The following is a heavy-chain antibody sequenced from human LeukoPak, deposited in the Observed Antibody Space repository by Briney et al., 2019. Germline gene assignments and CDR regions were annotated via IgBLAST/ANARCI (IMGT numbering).Heavy chain of an antibody. CDR3: TKDLYGSGSKSCGMDV. CDR2: ISYDGSNK. V-gene: IGHV3-30*04. Sequence: PRGALRLSCAASGFTFRSYAMHWVGQAPGEGLEWVADISYDGSNKYYADSVRGRFTISRDNSKNTLYLQMNSLGAEDTAVYYCTKDLYGSGSKSCGMDVWGKGTTVTVSS. D-gene: IGHD3-10*01. J-gene: IGHJ6*04. CDR1: GFTFRSYA.